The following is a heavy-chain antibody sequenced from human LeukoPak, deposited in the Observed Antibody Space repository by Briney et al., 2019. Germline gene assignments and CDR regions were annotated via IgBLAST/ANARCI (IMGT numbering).Heavy chain of an antibody. CDR1: GYTFTSYD. Sequence: GASVKVSCKASGYTFTSYDINWVRQATGQGLEWMGWMNPISGNTGYAQKFQGRVTMTNNTSISTAYMELSSLRSEDTAVYYCARWLYSSGWYGATVDYWGQGTLVTVSS. CDR2: MNPISGNT. V-gene: IGHV1-8*01. D-gene: IGHD6-19*01. CDR3: ARWLYSSGWYGATVDY. J-gene: IGHJ4*02.